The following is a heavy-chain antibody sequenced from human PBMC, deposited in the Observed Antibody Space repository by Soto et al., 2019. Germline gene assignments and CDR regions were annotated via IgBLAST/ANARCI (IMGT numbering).Heavy chain of an antibody. CDR2: INSDGST. CDR3: ARSGYSFAWGY. V-gene: IGHV3-53*01. Sequence: EVQLVESGGGLIPPGGSLRLSCAASGFLVNSAYMTWVRQAPGKGLEWLSMINSDGSTLYAESVKGRFTISRDNSKNRHDLQMNSLRAEDTAMYYCARSGYSFAWGYWGQGTLVIVTS. CDR1: GFLVNSAY. J-gene: IGHJ4*02. D-gene: IGHD5-18*01.